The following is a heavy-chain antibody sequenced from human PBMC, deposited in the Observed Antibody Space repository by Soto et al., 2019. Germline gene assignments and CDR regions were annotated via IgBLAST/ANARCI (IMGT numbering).Heavy chain of an antibody. CDR1: GSTMSVSCYH. CDR3: ARHNGRLYVGLYYDMDV. V-gene: IGHV4-39*01. D-gene: IGHD3-16*01. J-gene: IGHJ6*02. Sequence: PSETLSLSRSLPGSTMSVSCYHRRWTPQPPGKGLEWIGSIYYSGYTYYNPSLKSRVTISVDTSKNQFSLKLSSVTAADTAVYYCARHNGRLYVGLYYDMDVWGQGTTVT. CDR2: IYYSGYT.